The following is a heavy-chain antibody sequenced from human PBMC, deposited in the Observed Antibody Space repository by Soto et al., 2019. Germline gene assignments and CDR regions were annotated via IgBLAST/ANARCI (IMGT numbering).Heavy chain of an antibody. J-gene: IGHJ4*02. Sequence: GGSLRLSCVASGFTLAAYTMNWVRQAPGTGLEWVSSTNGRSNYKYYSDSVKCRFTISRDNTQNSLFLQMSRLGPEDTATYYCVREDGVVGISSAFDSWGQGTLVTVSS. CDR1: GFTLAAYT. CDR3: VREDGVVGISSAFDS. D-gene: IGHD1-26*01. CDR2: TNGRSNYK. V-gene: IGHV3-21*01.